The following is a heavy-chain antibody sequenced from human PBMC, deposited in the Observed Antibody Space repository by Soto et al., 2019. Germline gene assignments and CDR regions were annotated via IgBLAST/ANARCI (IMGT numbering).Heavy chain of an antibody. D-gene: IGHD3-10*01. CDR2: INHSGST. J-gene: IGHJ3*02. CDR1: GFTFSSYA. Sequence: GSLRLSCAASGFTFSSYAMSWVRQPPGKGLEWIGEINHSGSTNYNPSLKSRVTISVDTSKNQFSLKLSSVTAADTAVYYCARHANQIIYGSGSYYNVAAFDIWGQGTMVTVSS. CDR3: ARHANQIIYGSGSYYNVAAFDI. V-gene: IGHV4-34*01.